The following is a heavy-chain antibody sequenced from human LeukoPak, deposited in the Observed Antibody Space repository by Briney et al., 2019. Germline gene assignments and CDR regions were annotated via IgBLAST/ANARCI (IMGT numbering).Heavy chain of an antibody. CDR2: IWYDGSNK. CDR1: GFTFSSYG. D-gene: IGHD4-23*01. CDR3: ARDFTVVKGEGAFDI. Sequence: PGGSLRLSCAASGFTFSSYGMHWVRQAPGKGLEWVAVIWYDGSNKYYADSVKGRFTISRDNSKNTLYLQMNSLRAEDTAVYYCARDFTVVKGEGAFDIWGQGTMVTVSS. V-gene: IGHV3-33*01. J-gene: IGHJ3*02.